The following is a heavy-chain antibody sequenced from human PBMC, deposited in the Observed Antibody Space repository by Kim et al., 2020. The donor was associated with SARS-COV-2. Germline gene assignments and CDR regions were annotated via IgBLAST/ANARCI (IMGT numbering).Heavy chain of an antibody. CDR3: ARFMITFGGVIGTSYYYGMDV. D-gene: IGHD3-16*02. CDR2: ISGSGGST. CDR1: GFTFSSYA. Sequence: GGSLRLSCAASGFTFSSYAMSWVRQAPGKGLEWVSAISGSGGSTYYADSVKGRFTISRDNSKNTLYLQMNSLRAEDTAVYYCARFMITFGGVIGTSYYYGMDVWGQGTTVTVSS. J-gene: IGHJ6*02. V-gene: IGHV3-23*01.